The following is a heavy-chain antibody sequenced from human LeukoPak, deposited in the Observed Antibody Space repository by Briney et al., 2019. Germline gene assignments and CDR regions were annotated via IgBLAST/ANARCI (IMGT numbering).Heavy chain of an antibody. J-gene: IGHJ4*02. Sequence: SETLYLTCTVSGDSISSSSYYWGWIRQPPGKGLEWIGSIPYSGSTYYNPSLKSRVAISVDTSKNQFSLKLSSVTAADTAVYYCARCKDYYVSGSYYKTFDYWGQGTLVTVSS. CDR1: GDSISSSSYY. V-gene: IGHV4-39*07. CDR3: ARCKDYYVSGSYYKTFDY. CDR2: IPYSGST. D-gene: IGHD3-10*01.